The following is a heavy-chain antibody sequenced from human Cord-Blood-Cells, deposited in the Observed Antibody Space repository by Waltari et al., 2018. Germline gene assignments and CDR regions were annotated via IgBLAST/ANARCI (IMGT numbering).Heavy chain of an antibody. CDR2: INSEGRTR. CDR1: GFTFSSYW. V-gene: IGHV3-74*01. Sequence: EVQLVESGGGLVQPGGSLRLSCAASGFTFSSYWMHWVRQAPGKGLVGVSGINSEGRTRSYADSVKGRFTISRDNAKNTLYLQMNSLRAEDTAVYYCATSGLGPHDYWGQGTLVTVSS. D-gene: IGHD3-16*01. CDR3: ATSGLGPHDY. J-gene: IGHJ4*02.